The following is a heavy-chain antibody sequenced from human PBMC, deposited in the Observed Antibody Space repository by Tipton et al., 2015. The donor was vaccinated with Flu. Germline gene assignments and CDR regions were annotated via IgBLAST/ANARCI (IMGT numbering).Heavy chain of an antibody. CDR3: AKEGQYNFWSGYYRAFES. J-gene: IGHJ4*02. CDR2: IRGSGGDT. V-gene: IGHV3-23*01. Sequence: SLRLSCAASGFTFSSDAMSWVRQAPGKGLEWVSAIRGSGGDTYYADSVKGRFTISRDNSKNTLYLQMRSLRVEDTAVYYCAKEGQYNFWSGYYRAFESWGQGSLVTVSS. CDR1: GFTFSSDA. D-gene: IGHD3-3*01.